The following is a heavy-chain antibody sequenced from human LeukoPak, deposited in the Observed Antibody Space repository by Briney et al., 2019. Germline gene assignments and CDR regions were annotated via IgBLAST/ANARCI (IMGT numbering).Heavy chain of an antibody. CDR2: IHNAGST. Sequence: ASETLSLTCSVSGGSISSYYWNWIRQSPGKGLEWIGYIHNAGSTNYNPSLKGRVTISADTSKNYFSLKLNSVTAADTAVYYCARSGMDHYEYTGYLLFWGQGTLVTVSS. J-gene: IGHJ1*01. V-gene: IGHV4-59*01. CDR1: GGSISSYY. CDR3: ARSGMDHYEYTGYLLF. D-gene: IGHD3-9*01.